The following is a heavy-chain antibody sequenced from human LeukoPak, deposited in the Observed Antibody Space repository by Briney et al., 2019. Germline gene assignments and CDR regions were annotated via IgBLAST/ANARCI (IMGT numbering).Heavy chain of an antibody. J-gene: IGHJ5*02. D-gene: IGHD6-19*01. CDR3: ARLRTSSGWQRVNWFDP. CDR1: GGSITSYY. V-gene: IGHV4-4*07. Sequence: PSETLSLTCTVSGGSITSYYWSWIRQPAGKRLEWIGLIHTSGVTKYNPSLKSRATVSVDRSKNQFSLRLSSVTAADTAVYYCARLRTSSGWQRVNWFDPWGQGTLVTVSS. CDR2: IHTSGVT.